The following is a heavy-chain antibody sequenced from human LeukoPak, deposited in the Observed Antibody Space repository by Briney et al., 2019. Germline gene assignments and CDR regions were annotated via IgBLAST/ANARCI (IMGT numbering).Heavy chain of an antibody. V-gene: IGHV4-4*07. CDR3: AREGSWVPAAIGYLDY. CDR1: GGSISSYY. D-gene: IGHD2-2*02. J-gene: IGHJ4*02. Sequence: SETLSLTCTVSGGSISSYYWSWIRQLAGKGLEWIGRIYTSGSTNYNPSLKSRVTMSVDTSKNQFSLKLSSVTAADTAVYYCAREGSWVPAAIGYLDYWGQGTLVAVSS. CDR2: IYTSGST.